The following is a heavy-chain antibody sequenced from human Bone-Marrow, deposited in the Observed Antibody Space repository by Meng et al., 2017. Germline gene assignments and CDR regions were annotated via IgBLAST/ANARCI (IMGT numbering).Heavy chain of an antibody. J-gene: IGHJ5*02. CDR2: ISSSGSTI. CDR3: ARDRPVVVVAGSLDP. D-gene: IGHD2-15*01. V-gene: IGHV3-11*04. Sequence: GESLKISCAASGFTFSDCYMSWIRQAPGKGLEWVSYISSSGSTIYYADSVKGQFTISRDNAKNSLYLQMNSLRAEDTAVYYCARDRPVVVVAGSLDPWGQGTLVTVSS. CDR1: GFTFSDCY.